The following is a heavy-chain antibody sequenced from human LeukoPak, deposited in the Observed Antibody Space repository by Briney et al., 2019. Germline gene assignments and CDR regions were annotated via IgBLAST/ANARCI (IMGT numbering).Heavy chain of an antibody. D-gene: IGHD3-10*01. V-gene: IGHV4-31*03. CDR3: ARYTYYYGSGKKLPDY. J-gene: IGHJ4*02. CDR1: GGSLSSGDYS. CDR2: IFHSGST. Sequence: SETLSLTCSVSGGSLSSGDYSWNWIRQHPGKGLEWIGYIFHSGSTSYNPSLESRVTISVDTSNNRFSLKLRSVTAADTAMYYCARYTYYYGSGKKLPDYWGQGTLVTVSS.